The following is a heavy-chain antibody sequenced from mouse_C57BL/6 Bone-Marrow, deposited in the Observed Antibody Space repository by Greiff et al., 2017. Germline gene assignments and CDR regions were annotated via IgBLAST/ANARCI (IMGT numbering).Heavy chain of an antibody. CDR3: ARGIYYCYDEGFAY. D-gene: IGHD2-2*01. Sequence: VQLQQPGAELVKPGASVKLSCKASGYTFTSYGISWVKQRTGQGLEWIGEIYPRSGNTYYNEKFKGKATLTADKSSSTAYMGLRRLTSEDSAVXFCARGIYYCYDEGFAYWGQGTLVTVSA. CDR2: IYPRSGNT. CDR1: GYTFTSYG. V-gene: IGHV1-81*01. J-gene: IGHJ3*01.